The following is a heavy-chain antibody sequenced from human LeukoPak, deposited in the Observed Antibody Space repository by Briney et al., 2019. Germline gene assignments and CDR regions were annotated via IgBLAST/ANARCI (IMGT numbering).Heavy chain of an antibody. CDR2: INNDGSST. Sequence: QPGGSLRLSGAASGFTLSGYGMSWVRQAPGKGLVWVSRINNDGSSTHYADSVKGRLTISRDNAKNTLYLQMNSLKAEDTAVYYSARPNGGAKYGIFAWGQGNTRTVSS. V-gene: IGHV3-74*01. CDR1: GFTLSGYG. D-gene: IGHD2-8*01. J-gene: IGHJ6*02. CDR3: ARPNGGAKYGIFA.